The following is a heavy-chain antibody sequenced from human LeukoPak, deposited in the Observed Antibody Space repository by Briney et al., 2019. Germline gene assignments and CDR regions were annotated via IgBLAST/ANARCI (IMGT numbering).Heavy chain of an antibody. CDR2: ITTSGGST. J-gene: IGHJ4*02. V-gene: IGHV3-23*01. CDR3: ARGSGCAFDY. Sequence: PGGSLRLSCAASGFTFSSYGMSWVRQAPGKGLEWVSAITTSGGSTYYADSVKGRFTISRDNAKNSLYLQMNSLRDEDTAVYYCARGSGCAFDYLGRGTLVTVSS. CDR1: GFTFSSYG. D-gene: IGHD2-21*01.